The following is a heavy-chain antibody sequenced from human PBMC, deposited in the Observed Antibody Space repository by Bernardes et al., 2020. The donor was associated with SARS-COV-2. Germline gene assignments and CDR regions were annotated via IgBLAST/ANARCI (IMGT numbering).Heavy chain of an antibody. CDR3: AREGRGYSYGYYDYYYGMDV. D-gene: IGHD5-18*01. V-gene: IGHV4-39*02. CDR2: IYYSGST. J-gene: IGHJ6*02. CDR1: GGSISRSSYY. Sequence: LSPTRTGSGGSISRSSYYWGWLRQPPGKGLEWIGSIYYSGSTYYNPSLKSRVTISVDTSKNQFSLKLSSVTAADTAVYYCAREGRGYSYGYYDYYYGMDVWGQGTTVTVSS.